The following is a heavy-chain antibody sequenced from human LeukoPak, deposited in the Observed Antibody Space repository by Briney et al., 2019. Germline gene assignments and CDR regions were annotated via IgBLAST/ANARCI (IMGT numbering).Heavy chain of an antibody. CDR3: ARDPYGAKIGSWYFDL. V-gene: IGHV1-46*01. Sequence: ASVKVSCKASGYTFTSYYMHWVRQAPGQGLEWMGIISPSGASTSYAQKFQGRVTMTRDTSTSTVYMELSSLRSEDRAVYYCARDPYGAKIGSWYFDLWGRGTLVTVSS. J-gene: IGHJ2*01. CDR1: GYTFTSYY. CDR2: ISPSGAST. D-gene: IGHD4-17*01.